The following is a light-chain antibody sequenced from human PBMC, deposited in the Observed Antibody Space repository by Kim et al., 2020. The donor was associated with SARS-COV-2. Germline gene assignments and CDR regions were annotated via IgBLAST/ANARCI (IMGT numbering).Light chain of an antibody. J-gene: IGLJ1*01. CDR1: KLGDKY. CDR2: QDS. Sequence: SYELTQPPSVSVSPGQTASITCSGDKLGDKYACWYQQKPGQSPVLVIYQDSKRPSGIPERFSGSNSGNTTTLTISGTQARDEADYYSQAWDSSTFYVFGT. CDR3: QAWDSSTFYV. V-gene: IGLV3-1*01.